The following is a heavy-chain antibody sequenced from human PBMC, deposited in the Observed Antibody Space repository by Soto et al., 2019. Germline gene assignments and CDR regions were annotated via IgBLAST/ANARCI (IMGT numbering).Heavy chain of an antibody. CDR1: GGTFSSYT. V-gene: IGHV1-69*02. J-gene: IGHJ4*02. CDR3: ASHVGLTPVDY. CDR2: INPILGIT. D-gene: IGHD2-15*01. Sequence: SVKVSCKASGGTFSSYTISWVRQAPGQGLEWMGRINPILGITNYAQKFQGRVTMTRDKSTSTVYMELSSLRSEDTAVYYCASHVGLTPVDYWGQGTLVTVSS.